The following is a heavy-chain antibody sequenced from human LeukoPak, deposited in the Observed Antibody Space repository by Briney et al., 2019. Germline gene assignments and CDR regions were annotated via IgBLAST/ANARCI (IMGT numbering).Heavy chain of an antibody. J-gene: IGHJ4*02. CDR1: GFTFTTYS. Sequence: GGSLRLSCEASGFTFTTYSMTWVRQAPGKGLEWVSISSSGSSAIFSADALKGRFTISRDDAKNLLYLDMNSLRAEDTAVYYCARENDSSGNGVFDYWGQGTLVTVSS. V-gene: IGHV3-21*01. CDR2: SSSGSSAI. D-gene: IGHD3-22*01. CDR3: ARENDSSGNGVFDY.